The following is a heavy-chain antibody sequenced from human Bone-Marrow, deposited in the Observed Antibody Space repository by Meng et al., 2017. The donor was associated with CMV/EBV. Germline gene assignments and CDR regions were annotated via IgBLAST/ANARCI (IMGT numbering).Heavy chain of an antibody. V-gene: IGHV3-23*01. CDR3: FACQHSTHD. J-gene: IGHJ4*02. Sequence: GESLKISCAASGFTFSSYAMSWVRQAPGKGLEWVSAISGSGGSTYYADSVKGRFTISRDNSKNTLYLQMNSLRAEDTAVYYCFACQHSTHDSGQGTLVTVSS. CDR2: ISGSGGST. CDR1: GFTFSSYA.